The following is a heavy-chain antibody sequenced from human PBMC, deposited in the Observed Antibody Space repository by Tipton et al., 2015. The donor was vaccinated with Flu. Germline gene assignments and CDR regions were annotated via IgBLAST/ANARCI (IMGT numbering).Heavy chain of an antibody. J-gene: IGHJ4*02. CDR2: INPSGGST. CDR3: ARGTGITMVRGVIITQFDY. Sequence: QSGPEVKKPGASVKVSCKASGYTFTSYYMHWVRQAPGQGLEWMGIINPSGGSTSYAQKFQGRVTMTRDTSTSTVYMELGSLRSEDTAVYYCARGTGITMVRGVIITQFDYWGQGTLVTVSS. V-gene: IGHV1-46*01. CDR1: GYTFTSYY. D-gene: IGHD3-10*01.